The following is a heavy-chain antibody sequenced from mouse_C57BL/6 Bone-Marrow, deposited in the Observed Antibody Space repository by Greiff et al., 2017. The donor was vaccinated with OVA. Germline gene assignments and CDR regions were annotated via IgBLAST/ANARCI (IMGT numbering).Heavy chain of an antibody. D-gene: IGHD1-1*01. J-gene: IGHJ2*01. Sequence: VQLQQSGPGLVAPSPSLSISCTVSGFSLTSYAISWVRQPPGKGLEWLGVIWPGGGTTYNSNLKSRPSFTKDNSKSPVFLQMNSLPTDDTARYYCARIPNYYGSSCYFDYWGQGTTLTVSS. V-gene: IGHV2-9-1*01. CDR2: IWPGGGT. CDR3: ARIPNYYGSSCYFDY. CDR1: GFSLTSYA.